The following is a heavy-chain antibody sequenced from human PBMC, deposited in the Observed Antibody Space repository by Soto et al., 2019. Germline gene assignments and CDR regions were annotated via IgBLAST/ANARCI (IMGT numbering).Heavy chain of an antibody. Sequence: EVQLLESGGGLVQPGGALRLSGPASGFTFSSCAMNGVRQPPGKGREWVSAIDGSGGSIYYADSVKGRFTISRDNSKTTLYLQMDSLRAEDTAVYYCAKGGGDSLRYGMDVWGQGTTVTVSS. V-gene: IGHV3-23*01. CDR3: AKGGGDSLRYGMDV. CDR1: GFTFSSCA. CDR2: IDGSGGSI. J-gene: IGHJ6*02. D-gene: IGHD2-21*02.